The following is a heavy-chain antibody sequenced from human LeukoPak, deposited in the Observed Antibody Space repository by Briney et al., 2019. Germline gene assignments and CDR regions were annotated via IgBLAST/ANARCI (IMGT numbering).Heavy chain of an antibody. CDR1: GGSFSGYY. CDR3: ARGRRTGSYYYYYGMDV. V-gene: IGHV4-34*01. D-gene: IGHD1-14*01. J-gene: IGHJ6*02. CDR2: INHSGST. Sequence: PSETLSLTCAVYGGSFSGYYWSWIRQPPGKGLEWIGEINHSGSTNYNPSLKSRVTISVDTSKNQFSLKLSSVTAADTAVYYCARGRRTGSYYYYYGMDVWGQGTTVTVSS.